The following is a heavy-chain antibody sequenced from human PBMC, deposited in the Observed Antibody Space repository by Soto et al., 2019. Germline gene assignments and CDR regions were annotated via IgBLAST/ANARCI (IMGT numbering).Heavy chain of an antibody. V-gene: IGHV4-59*01. CDR2: IYYSGST. CDR1: GGSISSYY. CDR3: ARDRLHDYYGMDV. J-gene: IGHJ6*02. Sequence: QVQLQESGPGLVKPSETLSLTCTVSGGSISSYYWGWIRQPPGKGLEWIGYIYYSGSTNYNPSLKSRVTISVDTSKNQFSLKLSSVTAADTAVYYCARDRLHDYYGMDVWGQGTTVTVSS. D-gene: IGHD4-4*01.